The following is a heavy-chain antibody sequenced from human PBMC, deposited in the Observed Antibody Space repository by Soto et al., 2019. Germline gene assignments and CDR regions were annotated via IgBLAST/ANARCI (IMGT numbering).Heavy chain of an antibody. D-gene: IGHD2-15*01. J-gene: IGHJ4*02. V-gene: IGHV1-69*01. CDR3: ARDVVRSTAGDS. Sequence: QMQLVQSGTEVKEPGSSVNVSCKASGGTVSTSSFVWVRQGPGQGLEWMGGISPIFTRTNFAQKFQGRVTFSADESTRTTYMELRSLTSEDTAIYYCARDVVRSTAGDSWGQGTPVTVSS. CDR2: ISPIFTRT. CDR1: GGTVSTSS.